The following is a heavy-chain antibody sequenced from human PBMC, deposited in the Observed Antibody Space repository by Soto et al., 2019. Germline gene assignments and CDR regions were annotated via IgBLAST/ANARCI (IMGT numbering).Heavy chain of an antibody. Sequence: ESGGGLVKPGGSLRLSCAASGFTFRDYYMSWIRQAPGKGLEWVSYISSSGSTIYYADSVKGRFTISRDNAKNSLYLQMNSLRAEDTAVYYGARSRGYCTNGVCSGPPGYWGQGTLVTVSS. J-gene: IGHJ4*02. V-gene: IGHV3-11*01. CDR3: ARSRGYCTNGVCSGPPGY. D-gene: IGHD2-8*01. CDR1: GFTFRDYY. CDR2: ISSSGSTI.